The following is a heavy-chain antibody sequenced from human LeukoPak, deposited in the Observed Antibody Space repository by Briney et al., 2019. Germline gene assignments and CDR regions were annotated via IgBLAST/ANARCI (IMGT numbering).Heavy chain of an antibody. CDR1: VGSISSYY. V-gene: IGHV4-59*01. D-gene: IGHD6-13*01. CDR2: IYYSGST. J-gene: IGHJ4*02. Sequence: PSGTLSLTCTVSVGSISSYYWSWIRQPPGKGLEWIGYIYYSGSTNYNPSLKSRVTISVDTSKNQYSLKLSSVTAADTAVYCARLYSSSLGRVFDYWGQGTLVTVSS. CDR3: ARLYSSSLGRVFDY.